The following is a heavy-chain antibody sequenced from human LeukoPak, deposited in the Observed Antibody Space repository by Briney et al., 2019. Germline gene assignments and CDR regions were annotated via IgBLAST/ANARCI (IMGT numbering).Heavy chain of an antibody. CDR3: AKGQGGGSYSGRAFDI. J-gene: IGHJ3*02. V-gene: IGHV3-30*02. CDR2: IRSVSSNQ. CDR1: AFRFSSYG. Sequence: HPGGSLRLSCAASAFRFSSYGMHWVRQAPGKGPEWVAFIRSVSSNQYYADSVKGRFTISRDNSKSALYLQMNILRAEDTAVYYCAKGQGGGSYSGRAFDIWGQGARVTVSS. D-gene: IGHD1-26*01.